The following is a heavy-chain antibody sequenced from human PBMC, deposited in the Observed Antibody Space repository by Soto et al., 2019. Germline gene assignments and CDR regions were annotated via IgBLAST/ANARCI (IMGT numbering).Heavy chain of an antibody. J-gene: IGHJ4*02. D-gene: IGHD3-3*01. CDR2: LLHDGSNE. V-gene: IGHV3-30*18. CDR1: GFTFNTYG. Sequence: QVQLVESGGGMVQPGRSLRLSCAASGFTFNTYGMHWVRQAPGKGLEWVALLLHDGSNEYYADSVKGRLTISRDNSRNTLYLQMNSLRPEERASYYCAKDSWSQGRGVGIMPPFDHCGQGTLVTVSS. CDR3: AKDSWSQGRGVGIMPPFDH.